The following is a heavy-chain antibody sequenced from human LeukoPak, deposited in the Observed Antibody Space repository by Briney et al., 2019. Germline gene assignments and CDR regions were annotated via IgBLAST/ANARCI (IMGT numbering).Heavy chain of an antibody. CDR2: LYSGGST. J-gene: IGHJ4*02. D-gene: IGHD6-19*01. V-gene: IGHV3-53*01. CDR1: GFTVSSNY. CDR3: TKLRGWYGEGFFDY. Sequence: GGSLRLSCAASGFTVSSNYMSWVRQPAGKGLEWVSVLYSGGSTFYADSVEGRFIISRDNSKNTLYLQMNDLRADDTAVYYCTKLRGWYGEGFFDYWGQGTLVTVSS.